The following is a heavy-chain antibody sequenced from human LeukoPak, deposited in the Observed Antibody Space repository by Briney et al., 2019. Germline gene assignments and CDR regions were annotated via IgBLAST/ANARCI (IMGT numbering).Heavy chain of an antibody. CDR3: ARRTYTYGYVPRYFDR. CDR2: ISADNGNT. D-gene: IGHD5-18*01. J-gene: IGHJ4*02. Sequence: GASVKVSCKASGYTFTSYGITWVRQAPGQGLEWMGWISADNGNTDYAQNLQGRVTMTTDTSTSTAYMELRSLRSDDTAVYYCARRTYTYGYVPRYFDRWGQGTLVTVSS. CDR1: GYTFTSYG. V-gene: IGHV1-18*01.